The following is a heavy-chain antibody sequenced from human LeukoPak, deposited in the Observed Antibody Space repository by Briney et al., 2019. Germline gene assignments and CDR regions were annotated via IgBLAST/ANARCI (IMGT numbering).Heavy chain of an antibody. CDR2: IYHSGST. CDR3: ARGISPIRSATRAHFDY. J-gene: IGHJ4*02. V-gene: IGHV4-38-2*01. CDR1: GYSISSGYY. D-gene: IGHD1-26*01. Sequence: PSETLSLTCAVSGYSISSGYYWGWIRQPPGKGLEWIGSIYHSGSTYYNPSLKSRVTISVDTSKNQFSLKLSSVTAADTAVYYCARGISPIRSATRAHFDYWGQGTLVTVSS.